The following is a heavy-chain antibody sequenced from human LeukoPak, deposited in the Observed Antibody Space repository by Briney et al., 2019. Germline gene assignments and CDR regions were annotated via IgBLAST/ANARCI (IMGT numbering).Heavy chain of an antibody. V-gene: IGHV3-21*01. CDR3: AREAKRTVTQDY. Sequence: GGSLRLSCAASGFTFSSYSMNWVRQAPGKGLEWVSSISSSSSYIYYADSVKGRFTISRDNAKNSLYLQMNSLRAEDTAVYYCAREAKRTVTQDYWGQGTLVTVSS. J-gene: IGHJ4*02. CDR1: GFTFSSYS. D-gene: IGHD4-17*01. CDR2: ISSSSSYI.